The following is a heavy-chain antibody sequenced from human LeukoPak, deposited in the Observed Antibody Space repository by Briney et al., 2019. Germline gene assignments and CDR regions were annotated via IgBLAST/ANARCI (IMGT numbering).Heavy chain of an antibody. J-gene: IGHJ6*02. CDR3: AKDKKSPPYCSSTSCNYKRYYYYYGMDV. CDR1: GFTFSSYG. CDR2: IRYDGSNK. Sequence: GGSLRLSCAASGFTFSSYGMHWVRQAPGKGLEWVAFIRYDGSNKYYADSVKGRFTISRDNSKNTLYLQMNSLRAEDTAVYYCAKDKKSPPYCSSTSCNYKRYYYYYGMDVWGQGTTVTVSS. V-gene: IGHV3-30*02. D-gene: IGHD2-2*01.